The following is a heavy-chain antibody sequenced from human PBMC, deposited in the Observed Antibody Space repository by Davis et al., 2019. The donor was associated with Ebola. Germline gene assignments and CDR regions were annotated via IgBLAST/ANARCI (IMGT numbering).Heavy chain of an antibody. V-gene: IGHV3-30-3*01. Sequence: PGGSLRLSCAASGFTFSSYAMHWVRQAPGKGLEWVAVISYDGSNKYYADSVKGRFTISRDNSKNTLYLQMNSLRAEDTAVYYCARGLVRGVILFDYWGQGTLVTVSS. J-gene: IGHJ4*02. D-gene: IGHD3-10*01. CDR2: ISYDGSNK. CDR1: GFTFSSYA. CDR3: ARGLVRGVILFDY.